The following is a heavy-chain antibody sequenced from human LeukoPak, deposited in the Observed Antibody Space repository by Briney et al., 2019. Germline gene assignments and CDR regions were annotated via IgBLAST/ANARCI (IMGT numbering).Heavy chain of an antibody. V-gene: IGHV4-4*07. CDR2: KYTSGTT. CDR1: GGSLNTFS. Sequence: SGTPSLTFTVSGGSLNTFSWTRIRQPPREGLEWVGRKYTSGTTIYNPSLKRRGTMSLDTSKNQFTLQLSSVTAADTAVYYCATDLNYYGSGGYFDYWGQGALVTVSS. CDR3: ATDLNYYGSGGYFDY. J-gene: IGHJ4*02. D-gene: IGHD3-10*01.